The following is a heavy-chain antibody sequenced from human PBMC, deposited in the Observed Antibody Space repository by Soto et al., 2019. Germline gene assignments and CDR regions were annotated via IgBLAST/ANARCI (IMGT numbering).Heavy chain of an antibody. CDR3: AHRPSYDPSGAFDY. Sequence: QITLKESGPTLVKPTETLTLTCIFSGFSLSNSGVGVGWLRQPPGKALEWLALIYWDDDRRYSASLRSRLTITKDTSNNQVVLTMTNMDPMDTATYYCAHRPSYDPSGAFDYWGQGTLVTVSS. V-gene: IGHV2-5*02. J-gene: IGHJ4*02. CDR1: GFSLSNSGVG. CDR2: IYWDDDR. D-gene: IGHD3-22*01.